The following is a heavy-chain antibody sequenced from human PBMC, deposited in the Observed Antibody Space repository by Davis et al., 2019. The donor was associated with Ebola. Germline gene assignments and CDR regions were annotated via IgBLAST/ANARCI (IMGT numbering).Heavy chain of an antibody. Sequence: GESLKISCAAPGLIFSPYWLSSVRQAPGKGPEWVAIITQDGGEKYYVDSVKGRFTISRDNAKNSLLLQMNSLRAEDTALYYCASGDGRGNSYDIDVWGQGTTVTVSS. CDR1: GLIFSPYW. V-gene: IGHV3-7*03. D-gene: IGHD4-23*01. CDR2: ITQDGGEK. J-gene: IGHJ6*02. CDR3: ASGDGRGNSYDIDV.